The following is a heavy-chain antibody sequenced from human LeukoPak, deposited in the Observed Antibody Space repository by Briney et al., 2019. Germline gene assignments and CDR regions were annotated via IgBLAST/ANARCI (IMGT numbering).Heavy chain of an antibody. CDR3: ARDIPGNYGDFPPDAFDI. D-gene: IGHD4-17*01. Sequence: SETLSLTCTVSGGSISSSSYYWGWIRQPPGKGLEWIGSIYYSGSTYYNPSLKSHVAISVNTYKNQFSLKLSSVTAADTAVYYCARDIPGNYGDFPPDAFDIWGQGTMVTVSS. V-gene: IGHV4-39*02. CDR2: IYYSGST. CDR1: GGSISSSSYY. J-gene: IGHJ3*02.